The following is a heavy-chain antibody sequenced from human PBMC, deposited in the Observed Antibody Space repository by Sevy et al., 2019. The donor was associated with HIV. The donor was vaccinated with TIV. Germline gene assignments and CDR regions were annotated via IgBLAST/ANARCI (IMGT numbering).Heavy chain of an antibody. D-gene: IGHD3-9*01. CDR3: ARDADWSLNY. J-gene: IGHJ4*02. V-gene: IGHV3-30*04. CDR2: ISHDTTVK. Sequence: GGSLRLSCAASGFTFSDYVMHWVRQAPGKGLEWLARISHDTTVKYYADPLKGRFTISRDNSKNTLYLPMNSLRHEDTAVYHCARDADWSLNYWGQGTLVTVSS. CDR1: GFTFSDYV.